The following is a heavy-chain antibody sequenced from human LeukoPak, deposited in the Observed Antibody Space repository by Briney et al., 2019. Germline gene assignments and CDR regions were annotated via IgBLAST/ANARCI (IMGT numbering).Heavy chain of an antibody. CDR2: ISYDGSNK. CDR3: ARQSYRGGSCFIGY. D-gene: IGHD2-15*01. CDR1: GFIFSSYG. J-gene: IGHJ4*02. V-gene: IGHV3-30*03. Sequence: GRSLRLACAASGFIFSSYGMHWVRQAPGKGLEWVAVISYDGSNKYYADSVKGRFTISRDNSKTTLYLQMNSLRAEDTAVYYCARQSYRGGSCFIGYWGLGTLVTVSS.